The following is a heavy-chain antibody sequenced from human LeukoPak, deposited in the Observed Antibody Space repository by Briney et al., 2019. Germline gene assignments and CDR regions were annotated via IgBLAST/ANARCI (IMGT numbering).Heavy chain of an antibody. CDR1: GGSISSYY. J-gene: IGHJ3*02. D-gene: IGHD2-21*02. V-gene: IGHV4-59*01. CDR3: ARDSAVVTAWRSDDAFDI. CDR2: IYYSGST. Sequence: PSETLSLTCTVSGGSISSYYWSWIRQPPGKGLEWIGYIYYSGSTNYNPSLKSRVTISVDTSKNQFSLKLSSVTAADTAVYYCARDSAVVTAWRSDDAFDIWGQGTMVTVSS.